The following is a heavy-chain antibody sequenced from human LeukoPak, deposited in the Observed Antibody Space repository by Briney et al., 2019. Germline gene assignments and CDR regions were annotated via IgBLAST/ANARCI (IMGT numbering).Heavy chain of an antibody. CDR3: AKGIEAFDY. V-gene: IGHV3-30*04. Sequence: PGRSLRLSCAASGFTFSNYAMHWVRQAPGKGLEWVAFISSDGNNKYFADSVKGRFTISRDNSKNTLYLQMNSLRAEDTAVYYCAKGIEAFDYWGQGTLVTVSS. CDR2: ISSDGNNK. J-gene: IGHJ4*02. CDR1: GFTFSNYA. D-gene: IGHD2-15*01.